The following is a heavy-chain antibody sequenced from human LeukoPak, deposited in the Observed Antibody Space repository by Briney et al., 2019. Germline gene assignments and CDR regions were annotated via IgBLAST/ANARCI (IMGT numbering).Heavy chain of an antibody. CDR2: ISGSGGST. J-gene: IGHJ6*02. V-gene: IGHV3-23*01. CDR3: ARDGGLWFGELYGMDV. Sequence: AISGSGGSTYYADSVKGRFTISRDNSKNTLYLQMNSLRAEDTAVYYCARDGGLWFGELYGMDVWGQGTTVTVSS. D-gene: IGHD3-10*01.